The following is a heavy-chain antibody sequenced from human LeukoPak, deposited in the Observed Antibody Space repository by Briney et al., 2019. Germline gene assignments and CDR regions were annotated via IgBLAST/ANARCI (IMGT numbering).Heavy chain of an antibody. J-gene: IGHJ4*02. CDR3: ARSQYCSGGSCYRLGDY. V-gene: IGHV3-33*01. D-gene: IGHD2-15*01. CDR2: IWHDGSNK. Sequence: GGSLRLPCAASGFTSSTYAMHWVRQAPGKGLEWVADIWHDGSNKYYADSVKRRFTISRDNSKNTLYLQIDSLRAEDTAVYYCARSQYCSGGSCYRLGDYWGQGTLVTVSS. CDR1: GFTSSTYA.